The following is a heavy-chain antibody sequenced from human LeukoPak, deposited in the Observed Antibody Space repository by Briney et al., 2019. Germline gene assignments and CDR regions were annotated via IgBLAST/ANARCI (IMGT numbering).Heavy chain of an antibody. Sequence: SQTLSLTCAISGDSVSSNSAAWNWIRQSPSRGLEWLGRTYYRSKWYNDYAVSVKCRITINPDTSKNQFSLQLNSVTPEDTAVYYCARAGGGGEDIVVVPAAYDAFDIWGQGTMVTVSS. CDR1: GDSVSSNSAA. V-gene: IGHV6-1*01. CDR3: ARAGGGGEDIVVVPAAYDAFDI. CDR2: TYYRSKWYN. D-gene: IGHD2-2*01. J-gene: IGHJ3*02.